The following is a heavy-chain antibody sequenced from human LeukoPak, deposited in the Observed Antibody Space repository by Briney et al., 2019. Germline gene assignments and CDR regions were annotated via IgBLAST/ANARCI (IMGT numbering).Heavy chain of an antibody. D-gene: IGHD3-10*01. Sequence: PSETLSLTCAVYGGSFSGYYWSWIRQPPGKGLEWIGEINHSGSTNYNPSLKSRVTISVDTSKNQFSLKLSSVTAADTAVYYCARLSYYYGSGSYYNRGGYNYMDVWGKGTTVTVSS. CDR2: INHSGST. CDR3: ARLSYYYGSGSYYNRGGYNYMDV. J-gene: IGHJ6*03. CDR1: GGSFSGYY. V-gene: IGHV4-34*01.